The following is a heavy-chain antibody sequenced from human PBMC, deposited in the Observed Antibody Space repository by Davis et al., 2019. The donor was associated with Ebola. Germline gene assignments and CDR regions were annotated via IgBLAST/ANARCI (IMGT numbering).Heavy chain of an antibody. Sequence: PGGSLRLSCAASGFTVSSNYMSWVRQAPGKGLEWVSVIYSGGSTYYADSVKGRFTISRDNSKNTLYLQMNSLRAEDTAVYYCAKRGYSYGTGYYYYGMDVWGQGTTVTVSS. J-gene: IGHJ6*02. CDR2: IYSGGST. D-gene: IGHD5-18*01. CDR3: AKRGYSYGTGYYYYGMDV. V-gene: IGHV3-66*04. CDR1: GFTVSSNY.